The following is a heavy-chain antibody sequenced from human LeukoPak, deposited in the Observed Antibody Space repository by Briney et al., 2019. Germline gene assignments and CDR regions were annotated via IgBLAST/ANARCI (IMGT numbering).Heavy chain of an antibody. CDR2: ISGSGGST. CDR1: GFTFSSYA. CDR3: AKETLPTYYYDSSGYYPDDY. V-gene: IGHV3-23*01. J-gene: IGHJ4*02. Sequence: GGSLRLSCAASGFTFSSYAMSWVRQAPGKGLEWVSAISGSGGSTYYADSVKGRFTISRDNSKNTLYLRMNSLRAEDTAVYYCAKETLPTYYYDSSGYYPDDYWGQGTLVTVSS. D-gene: IGHD3-22*01.